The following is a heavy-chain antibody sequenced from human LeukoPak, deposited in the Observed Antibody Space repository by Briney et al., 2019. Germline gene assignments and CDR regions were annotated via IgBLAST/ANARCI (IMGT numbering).Heavy chain of an antibody. CDR1: GFTFSSYA. V-gene: IGHV3-30*04. CDR2: ISYDGSNK. J-gene: IGHJ2*01. Sequence: PGGSLRLSCAASGFTFSSYAMHWVRQAPGKGLEWVAVISYDGSNKYYADSVKGRFTISRDNSKNTVYLQMNSLRAEDTAVYYCAKVISSGHWYLDLWGRGTLATVSS. CDR3: AKVISSGHWYLDL. D-gene: IGHD3-22*01.